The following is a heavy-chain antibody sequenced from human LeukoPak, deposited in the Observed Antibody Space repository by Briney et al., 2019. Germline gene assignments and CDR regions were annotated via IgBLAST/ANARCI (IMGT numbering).Heavy chain of an antibody. CDR2: INHSGTT. Sequence: PSETLSLTCAVYGGSFSGYYWSWIRQPPGKGLEWIGEINHSGTTNYNPSLKSRVTISVDTSKNQFSLKLSSVAAADTAVYYCSRERVLRYWGQGTLVTVSS. CDR1: GGSFSGYY. V-gene: IGHV4-34*01. J-gene: IGHJ4*02. CDR3: SRERVLRY.